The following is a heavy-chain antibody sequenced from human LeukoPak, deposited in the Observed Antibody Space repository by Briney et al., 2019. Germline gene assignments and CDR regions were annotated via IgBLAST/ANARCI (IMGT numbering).Heavy chain of an antibody. J-gene: IGHJ5*02. V-gene: IGHV5-10-1*01. Sequence: GASLKISCKGSGYSFTSYWISWVRQMPGKGLEWVGMIDPSDSYTNYSPSLQGHVTISADKSISAAYLQWSSLKASDTAMYYCARHPQGGSGATNWFDPWGQGTLVTVSS. CDR2: IDPSDSYT. CDR3: ARHPQGGSGATNWFDP. D-gene: IGHD3-10*01. CDR1: GYSFTSYW.